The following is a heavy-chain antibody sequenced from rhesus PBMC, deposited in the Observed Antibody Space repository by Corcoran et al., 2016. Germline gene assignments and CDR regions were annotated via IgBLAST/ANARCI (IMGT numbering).Heavy chain of an antibody. CDR3: ARGSIAGGPDSDY. D-gene: IGHD6-13*01. J-gene: IGHJ4*01. V-gene: IGHV4-80*01. CDR1: GASFSSYW. CDR2: INGNSGSP. Sequence: QVQLQESGPGLMKPSETLSLSCAVSGASFSSYWWSGSRQTPGKGLEWIGEINGNSGSPTYTPSLTIRVTISKDASNNQFSLTLSSVTAADTALYYCARGSIAGGPDSDYWGQGVLVTVSS.